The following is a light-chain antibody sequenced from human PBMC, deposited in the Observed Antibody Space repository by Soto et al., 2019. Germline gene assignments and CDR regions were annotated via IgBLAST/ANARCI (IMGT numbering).Light chain of an antibody. Sequence: EIVLTQSPGTLSLSPGERATLSCRASQSVSSNYFAWYQQKPGQAPRLLIYGASSRATGIPDRFSGSGSGSAFTLTISRLEPDDVAVHDCQQYGSSLLTFGGGTKVEIK. CDR3: QQYGSSLLT. CDR2: GAS. J-gene: IGKJ4*01. CDR1: QSVSSNY. V-gene: IGKV3-20*01.